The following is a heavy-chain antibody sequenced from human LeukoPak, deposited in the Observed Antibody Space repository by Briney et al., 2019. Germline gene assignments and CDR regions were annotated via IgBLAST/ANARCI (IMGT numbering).Heavy chain of an antibody. J-gene: IGHJ4*02. CDR2: IIPMINTP. CDR3: AIFQGTYGDNENDY. Sequence: SVKVSCKASGGTFRSYAITWVRQAPGKGLEWMGGIIPMINTPKYAQKFQGRVSITADESASTGYMEVSSLRSEDTAVYYCAIFQGTYGDNENDYWGQGTLVTVSS. CDR1: GGTFRSYA. V-gene: IGHV1-69*13. D-gene: IGHD4-17*01.